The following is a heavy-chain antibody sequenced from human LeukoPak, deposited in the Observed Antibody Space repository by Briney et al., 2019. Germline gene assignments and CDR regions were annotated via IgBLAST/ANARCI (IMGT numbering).Heavy chain of an antibody. Sequence: GGSLRLSCAASEFTFSSYAMSWVRQAPGKGLEWVSGISYSGGSTYYADSVKGRFTISRDNSKNTLYLQMNSLRAEDTAVYYCARDQAHYYDSSGYSPFGYWGQGTLVAVSS. D-gene: IGHD3-22*01. CDR1: EFTFSSYA. CDR2: ISYSGGST. CDR3: ARDQAHYYDSSGYSPFGY. V-gene: IGHV3-23*01. J-gene: IGHJ4*02.